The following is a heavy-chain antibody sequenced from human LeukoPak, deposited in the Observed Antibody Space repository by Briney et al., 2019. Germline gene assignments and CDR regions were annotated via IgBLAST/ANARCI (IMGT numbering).Heavy chain of an antibody. CDR3: ARSNTYYDFWSGYSLQYYYYYMDV. CDR1: GGTFSSYA. J-gene: IGHJ6*03. Sequence: SSVKVSCKASGGTFSSYAISWVRQAPGQGLEWMGGIIANFGKANYAQKFQGRVTITTDEATSTAYMELSSLRSEDTAVYYCARSNTYYDFWSGYSLQYYYYYMDVWGKGTTVTVSS. D-gene: IGHD3-3*01. CDR2: IIANFGKA. V-gene: IGHV1-69*05.